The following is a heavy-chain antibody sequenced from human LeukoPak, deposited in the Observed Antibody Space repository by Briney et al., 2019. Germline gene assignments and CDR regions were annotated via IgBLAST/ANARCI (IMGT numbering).Heavy chain of an antibody. V-gene: IGHV1-18*01. Sequence: ASVKVSCKASGYTLASYGISWVRQAPGQGLEWMGWISANSGYTDYAQKLQGRVTMTTDTFTSTAYMEVKSRTSDDTAVYYCARAPHHEGFDIWGQGTMVTVSS. CDR2: ISANSGYT. CDR1: GYTLASYG. CDR3: ARAPHHEGFDI. D-gene: IGHD1-14*01. J-gene: IGHJ3*02.